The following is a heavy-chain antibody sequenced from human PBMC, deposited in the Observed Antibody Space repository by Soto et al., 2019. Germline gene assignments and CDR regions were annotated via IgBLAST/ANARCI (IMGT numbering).Heavy chain of an antibody. V-gene: IGHV4-39*01. CDR2: IYYSGNT. CDR1: GGSIVTGSYY. CDR3: ARLPQEYNYYGMDV. Sequence: LSLTCTVSGGSIVTGSYYWGWIRQPPGKGLECLGHIYYSGNTYYPPSLKSRVTISVDTSKNQFSLRLSSVTAADTAVYYCARLPQEYNYYGMDVWGQGTTVTVSS. J-gene: IGHJ6*02. D-gene: IGHD1-1*01.